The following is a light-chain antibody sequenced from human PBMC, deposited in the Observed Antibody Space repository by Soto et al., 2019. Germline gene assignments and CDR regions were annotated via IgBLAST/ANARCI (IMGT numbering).Light chain of an antibody. J-gene: IGLJ2*01. Sequence: QSVLTQPASVSGSPGQSITISCTGTSKDVGAYNCVSWYQQHPGKAPKLMIYDVTDRPSGVSNRFSGSKSGYTASLTISGLQAEDEADYYYSSCTNSRTLLFGGGTKLTVL. CDR2: DVT. CDR1: SKDVGAYNC. CDR3: SSCTNSRTLL. V-gene: IGLV2-14*01.